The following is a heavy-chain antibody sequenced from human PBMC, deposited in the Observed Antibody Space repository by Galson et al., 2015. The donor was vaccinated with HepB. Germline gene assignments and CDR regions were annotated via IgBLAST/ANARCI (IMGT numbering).Heavy chain of an antibody. J-gene: IGHJ5*02. D-gene: IGHD3-3*01. Sequence: SLRLSCAASGFTFSSYAMSWVRQAPGKGLEWVSAISGSGGSTYYADSVKGRFTISRDNSKSTLYLQMNSLRAEDTAVYYCAKVGDFWSGYYTWPWFDPWGQGTLVTVSS. CDR2: ISGSGGST. V-gene: IGHV3-23*01. CDR1: GFTFSSYA. CDR3: AKVGDFWSGYYTWPWFDP.